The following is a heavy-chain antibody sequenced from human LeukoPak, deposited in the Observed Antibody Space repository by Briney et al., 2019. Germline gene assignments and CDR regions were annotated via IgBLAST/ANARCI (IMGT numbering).Heavy chain of an antibody. CDR3: ARDLGSGCFDY. D-gene: IGHD6-19*01. CDR1: GFSFSDYY. CDR2: ISSSAGTI. J-gene: IGHJ4*02. V-gene: IGHV3-11*04. Sequence: TGGSLRLSCAASGFSFSDYYMSWVRQAPGKGLEWLSYISSSAGTIYYADSVKGRFTISRDNPKNSLYLQVNSLRADDTAVYYCARDLGSGCFDYWGQGTLVTVSS.